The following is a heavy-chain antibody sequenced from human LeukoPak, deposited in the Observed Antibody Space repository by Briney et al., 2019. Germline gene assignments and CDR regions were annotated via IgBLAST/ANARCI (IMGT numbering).Heavy chain of an antibody. V-gene: IGHV3-23*01. D-gene: IGHD3-22*01. CDR3: AKDIETVSYYYSSHADY. CDR2: GSCVTT. Sequence: GSCVTTYYADSVKGRFTIYRDNNKKKVYVQMNRLRAEDTAVYYCAKDIETVSYYYSSHADYWGQGTLVTVSS. J-gene: IGHJ4*02.